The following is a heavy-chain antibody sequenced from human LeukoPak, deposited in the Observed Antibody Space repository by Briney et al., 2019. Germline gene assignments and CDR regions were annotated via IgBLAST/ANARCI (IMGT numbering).Heavy chain of an antibody. J-gene: IGHJ4*02. CDR1: GFTLGDYA. D-gene: IGHD5-12*01. Sequence: GGSLRLSCTASGFTLGDYAISWVRQAPGKGLEWVGFIRSEAYGGTTEYAASVKGRFTISRDDSKSIAYLQMNSLKTEDTAVYYCTRDLGWLHPSPFDYWGQGTLVTVSS. CDR3: TRDLGWLHPSPFDY. CDR2: IRSEAYGGTT. V-gene: IGHV3-49*04.